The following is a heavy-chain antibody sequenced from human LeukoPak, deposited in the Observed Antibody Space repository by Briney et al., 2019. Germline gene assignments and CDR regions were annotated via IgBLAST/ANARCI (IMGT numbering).Heavy chain of an antibody. Sequence: PSETLSLTCTVSGGSIRSYYWSWIRQPAGKGLEWIGRIYTSGSTNYNPSLKSRVTMSVVTSKNQFSLKLSSVTAADTAVYYCARGVYIAAAQYAYWGQETLVTVSS. D-gene: IGHD6-13*01. CDR1: GGSIRSYY. V-gene: IGHV4-4*07. J-gene: IGHJ4*02. CDR3: ARGVYIAAAQYAY. CDR2: IYTSGST.